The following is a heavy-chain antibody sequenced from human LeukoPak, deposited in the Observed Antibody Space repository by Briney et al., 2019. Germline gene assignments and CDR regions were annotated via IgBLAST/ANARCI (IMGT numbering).Heavy chain of an antibody. CDR3: ARTQGTMTFDY. V-gene: IGHV4-61*02. CDR1: GGSISSGSYY. CDR2: IYASGST. Sequence: SQTLSLTCTVSGGSISSGSYYWSWIRQPAGKGLEWIGRIYASGSTNYNPSLKSRVTISVDTSKNQFSLKLSSVTAADTAVYYCARTQGTMTFDYWGQGTLVTVSS. D-gene: IGHD3-22*01. J-gene: IGHJ4*02.